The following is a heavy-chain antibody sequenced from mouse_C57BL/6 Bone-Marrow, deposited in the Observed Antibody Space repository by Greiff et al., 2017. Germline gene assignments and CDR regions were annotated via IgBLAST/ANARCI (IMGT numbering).Heavy chain of an antibody. CDR1: GYTFTSYG. CDR3: ARSRGGLLRPFAY. D-gene: IGHD1-2*01. J-gene: IGHJ3*01. V-gene: IGHV1-81*01. CDR2: IYPRSGNT. Sequence: QVHVKQSGAELARPGASVKLSCKASGYTFTSYGISWVKQRTGQGLEWIGEIYPRSGNTYYNEKFKGKATLTADKSSSTAYMELRSLTSEDSAVYVCARSRGGLLRPFAYWGQGTLVTVSA.